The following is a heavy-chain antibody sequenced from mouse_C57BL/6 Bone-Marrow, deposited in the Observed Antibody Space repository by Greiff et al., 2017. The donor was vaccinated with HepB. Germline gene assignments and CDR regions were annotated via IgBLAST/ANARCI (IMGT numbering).Heavy chain of an antibody. V-gene: IGHV5-15*01. CDR3: ARSPVVAEDYAMDD. Sequence: DVKLVESGGGLVQPGGSLKLSCAASGFTFSDYGMAWVRQAPRKGPEWVAFISNLAYSIYYADTLTGRFTISRENAENTLYMELSSLRSEDTAMYYCARSPVVAEDYAMDDWGQGTSVTVAS. J-gene: IGHJ4*01. D-gene: IGHD1-1*01. CDR2: ISNLAYSI. CDR1: GFTFSDYG.